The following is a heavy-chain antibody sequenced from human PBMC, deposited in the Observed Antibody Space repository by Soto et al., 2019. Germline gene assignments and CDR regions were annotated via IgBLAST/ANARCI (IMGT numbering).Heavy chain of an antibody. D-gene: IGHD3-9*01. CDR1: GFIFSDFG. J-gene: IGHJ4*02. V-gene: IGHV3-30*18. Sequence: PGGSLRLSCAASGFIFSDFGMSWVRQAPGKGLEWVAVTSFDGSHEYYAASAKGRFTISRGNSKNMLLLQMDNVRAEDTAVYYCAKSPSKARDYEVLAGYSGYFDSWGLGTLVTVSS. CDR3: AKSPSKARDYEVLAGYSGYFDS. CDR2: TSFDGSHE.